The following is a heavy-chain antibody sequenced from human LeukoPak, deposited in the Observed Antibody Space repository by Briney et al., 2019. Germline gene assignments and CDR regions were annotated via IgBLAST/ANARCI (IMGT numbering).Heavy chain of an antibody. CDR2: ISYDGSNK. J-gene: IGHJ4*02. CDR3: ARGFGTMVRGVPGY. CDR1: GFTFNNYG. D-gene: IGHD3-10*01. Sequence: PGRSLRLSCAASGFTFNNYGMHWVRQAPGKGLEWVAVISYDGSNKYYADSVKGRFTISRDNSKNTLYLQMNSLRAEDTAVYYCARGFGTMVRGVPGYWGQGTLVTVSS. V-gene: IGHV3-30*03.